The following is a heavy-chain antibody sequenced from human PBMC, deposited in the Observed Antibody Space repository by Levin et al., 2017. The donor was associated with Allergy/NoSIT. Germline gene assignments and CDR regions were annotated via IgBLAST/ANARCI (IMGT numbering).Heavy chain of an antibody. CDR2: INPNSGGT. J-gene: IGHJ4*02. CDR1: GYTFTGYY. V-gene: IGHV1-2*02. CDR3: ARAGYSSSWFDY. Sequence: GESLKISCKASGYTFTGYYMHWVRQAPGQGLEWMGWINPNSGGTNYAQKFQGRVTMTRDTSISTAYMELSRLRSDDTAVYYCARAGYSSSWFDYWGQGTLVTVSS. D-gene: IGHD6-13*01.